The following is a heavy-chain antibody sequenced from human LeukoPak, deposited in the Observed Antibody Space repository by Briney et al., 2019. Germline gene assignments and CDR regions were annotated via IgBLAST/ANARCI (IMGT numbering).Heavy chain of an antibody. CDR2: IWYDGSNK. V-gene: IGHV3-33*01. J-gene: IGHJ4*02. CDR3: ARDAAVRGAPFDY. CDR1: GFTFSSYG. D-gene: IGHD3-10*01. Sequence: PGGSLRLSCAASGFTFSSYGMHWVRQAPGKGLEWVAVIWYDGSNKYYADSVKGRFTISRDNSKNTLYLQMNSLRAEDTAVYYCARDAAVRGAPFDYWGQGTLVTVSS.